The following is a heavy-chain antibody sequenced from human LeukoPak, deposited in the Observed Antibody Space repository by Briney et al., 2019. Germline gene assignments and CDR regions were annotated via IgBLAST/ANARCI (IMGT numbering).Heavy chain of an antibody. CDR3: ARGPFVIWDYYGSGSYYSAGGDFDY. V-gene: IGHV1-18*01. Sequence: ASVKVSCKASGYTFTSYGISWVRQAPGQGLEWMGRISAYNGNRNYVQKLQGRVTMTTATATSTAYMELRSLRSEDTAVYYCARGPFVIWDYYGSGSYYSAGGDFDYWGQGTLVTVSS. D-gene: IGHD3-10*01. CDR1: GYTFTSYG. CDR2: ISAYNGNR. J-gene: IGHJ4*02.